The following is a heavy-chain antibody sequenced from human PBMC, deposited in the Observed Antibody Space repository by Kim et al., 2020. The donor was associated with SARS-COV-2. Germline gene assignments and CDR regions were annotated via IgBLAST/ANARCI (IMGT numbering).Heavy chain of an antibody. D-gene: IGHD6-13*01. CDR1: GFTVSSNY. V-gene: IGHV3-53*01. CDR3: AGDAREQQLAYYYGMDV. CDR2: IYSGGST. J-gene: IGHJ6*02. Sequence: GGSLRLSCAASGFTVSSNYMSWVRQAPGKGLEWVSVIYSGGSTYYADSVKGRFTISRDNSKNTLFLKMNSLRAEDTAVYYCAGDAREQQLAYYYGMDVWGQGTTVTVSS.